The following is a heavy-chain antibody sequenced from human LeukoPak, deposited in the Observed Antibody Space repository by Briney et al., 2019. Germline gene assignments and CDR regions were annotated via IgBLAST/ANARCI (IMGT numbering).Heavy chain of an antibody. CDR2: ISSSSSYI. CDR3: ARGMSGYYGMDV. CDR1: GFTFSSYS. V-gene: IGHV3-21*01. J-gene: IGHJ6*02. Sequence: GGSLRLSCAASGFTFSSYSMNWVRQAPGKGLEWVSSISSSSSYIYYADSVKGRFTISRDNAKNSLYLQMNSLRAEDTAVYYCARGMSGYYGMDVWGQGTTVTVSS.